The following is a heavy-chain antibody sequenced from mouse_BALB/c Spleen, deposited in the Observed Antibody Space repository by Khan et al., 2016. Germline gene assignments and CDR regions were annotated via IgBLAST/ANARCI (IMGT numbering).Heavy chain of an antibody. CDR2: ISYSGST. V-gene: IGHV3-8*02. Sequence: EVQLQESGPSLVKPSQTLSLTCSVTGDSITSGYWNWIRKFPGNKLEYMGYISYSGSTYYNPSPKSRISITRDTSKNQYYLQLNSVTTEDTATYYCARYYGNYWYFDVWGAGTTVTVCS. J-gene: IGHJ1*01. CDR1: GDSITSGY. D-gene: IGHD2-1*01. CDR3: ARYYGNYWYFDV.